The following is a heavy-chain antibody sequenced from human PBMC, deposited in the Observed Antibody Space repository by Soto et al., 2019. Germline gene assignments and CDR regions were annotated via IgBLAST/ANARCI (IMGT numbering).Heavy chain of an antibody. CDR1: GCTFSDYH. CDR3: ARDAAYSYGYDY. D-gene: IGHD5-18*01. J-gene: IGHJ4*02. V-gene: IGHV3-11*01. CDR2: ISSSGTTI. Sequence: GCLRRSGPTSGCTFSDYHMSWIRQAPGRGREWVSYISSSGTTIYYADSLKGRFTISRDNAKNTLYLQMNSLRAEDTAVYYCARDAAYSYGYDYWGQGTLVTVYS.